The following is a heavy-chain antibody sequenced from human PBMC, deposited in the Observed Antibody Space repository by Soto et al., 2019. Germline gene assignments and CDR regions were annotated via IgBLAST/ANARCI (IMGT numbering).Heavy chain of an antibody. CDR3: AIVRYRRPMGYYYGMDV. J-gene: IGHJ6*02. Sequence: QAQLEQSGGEVKKPGSSVKVSCKASRVAFSKFIVTWVRQAPGVGLEWVGGIIPVFGTANYAQKFQGRVTITADESRSTSYMEVNNLRSEDTAVSYCAIVRYRRPMGYYYGMDVWGQGTT. CDR1: RVAFSKFI. CDR2: IIPVFGTA. V-gene: IGHV1-69*01. D-gene: IGHD1-26*01.